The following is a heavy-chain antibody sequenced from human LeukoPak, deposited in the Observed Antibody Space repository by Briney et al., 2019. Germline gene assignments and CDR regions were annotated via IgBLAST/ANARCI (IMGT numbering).Heavy chain of an antibody. V-gene: IGHV3-30*09. CDR3: ARSGGLDY. CDR2: IASDGRKQ. CDR1: GFTFSSNA. J-gene: IGHJ4*02. Sequence: GTSLRLSCIASGFTFSSNAMHWVRQAPGKGLEWVAIIASDGRKQYYADPVKGRFAISRDNSRNTLYLQVNSLRSEDTAVYYCARSGGLDYWGQGTLVTVSS. D-gene: IGHD1-26*01.